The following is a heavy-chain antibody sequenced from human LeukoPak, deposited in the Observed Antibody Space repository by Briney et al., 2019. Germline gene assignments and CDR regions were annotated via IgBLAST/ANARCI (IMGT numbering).Heavy chain of an antibody. V-gene: IGHV3-74*01. CDR3: ASGGVGYGDYNYYFDY. CDR1: GFTFSSYW. Sequence: PGGSLRLSCAASGFTFSSYWMHWVRQAPGKGLVLVSRINSDGSSTSYADSVKGRFTISRDNAKNTLYLQMNSLRAEDTAVYYCASGGVGYGDYNYYFDYWGQGTLVTVSS. CDR2: INSDGSST. J-gene: IGHJ4*02. D-gene: IGHD4-17*01.